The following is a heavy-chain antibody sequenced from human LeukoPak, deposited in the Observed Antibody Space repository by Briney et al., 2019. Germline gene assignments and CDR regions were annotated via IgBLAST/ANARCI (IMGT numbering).Heavy chain of an antibody. Sequence: SETLSLTCTVSGGSISSSSYYWGWIRQPPGKGLEWIGSIYYSGSTYYNPSLKSRVTISVDTSKDQFSLKLSSVTAADTAVYYCARHIISRGYGYGAIDYWGQGTLVTVSS. CDR1: GGSISSSSYY. D-gene: IGHD5-18*01. CDR3: ARHIISRGYGYGAIDY. V-gene: IGHV4-39*01. CDR2: IYYSGST. J-gene: IGHJ4*02.